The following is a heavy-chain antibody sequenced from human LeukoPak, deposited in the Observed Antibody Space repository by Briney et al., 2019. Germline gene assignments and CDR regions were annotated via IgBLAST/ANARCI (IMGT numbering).Heavy chain of an antibody. CDR2: INPNRGGT. J-gene: IGHJ4*02. D-gene: IGHD3-22*01. Sequence: GASVKVSCKASGYTFTGYYMHGVPQAPGQGLEWRGWINPNRGGTNYEQKFQGRVTMARDASISTAYMELSRLRSDDTAVYYCARGGSPMSGSMIVVVPPGYWGQGTLVTVSS. V-gene: IGHV1-2*02. CDR3: ARGGSPMSGSMIVVVPPGY. CDR1: GYTFTGYY.